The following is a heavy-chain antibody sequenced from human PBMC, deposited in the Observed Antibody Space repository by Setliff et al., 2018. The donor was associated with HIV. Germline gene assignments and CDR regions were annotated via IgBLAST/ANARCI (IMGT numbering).Heavy chain of an antibody. CDR1: GDSVRNYY. V-gene: IGHV4-59*02. CDR3: ARGHEWLRI. CDR2: INYNGNT. Sequence: PSETLSFTCTVSGDSVRNYYWSWIRQPPERGLDYIGYINYNGNTNYNPSLKSRVTMSVDTSKNQISLKLRSVTAADTAVYYCARGHEWLRIWGQGMLVTVSS. J-gene: IGHJ4*02. D-gene: IGHD5-12*01.